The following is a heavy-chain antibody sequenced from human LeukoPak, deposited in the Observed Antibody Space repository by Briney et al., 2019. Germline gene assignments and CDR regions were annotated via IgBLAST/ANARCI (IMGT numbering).Heavy chain of an antibody. D-gene: IGHD3-22*01. CDR3: TRVSGAHSGSYDSSGYYRYPNIYYYYYGLDV. CDR1: GFTFSAFA. Sequence: PGGSLRLSCAASGFTFSAFAMHWVRQAPGKGLEWVGFIRRKAYGGTTEYAASVRGRLTISRDDSKSIAYLQMDSLKTEDTAVYYCTRVSGAHSGSYDSSGYYRYPNIYYYYYGLDVWGQGTTVTVSS. J-gene: IGHJ6*02. V-gene: IGHV3-49*04. CDR2: IRRKAYGGTT.